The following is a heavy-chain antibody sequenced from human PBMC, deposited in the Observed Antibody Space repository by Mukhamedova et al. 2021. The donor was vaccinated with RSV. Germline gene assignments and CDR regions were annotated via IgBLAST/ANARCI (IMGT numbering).Heavy chain of an antibody. J-gene: IGHJ1*01. CDR2: IYYSGST. CDR3: ASTIWYGGTFEGYFQH. V-gene: IGHV4-31*02. D-gene: IGHD4-23*01. Sequence: QHPGKGLEWIGYIYYSGSTYYNPSLKSRVTISVDTSKNQFSLKLSSVIAADTAVYYCASTIWYGGTFEGYFQHWGQGTLVTVSS.